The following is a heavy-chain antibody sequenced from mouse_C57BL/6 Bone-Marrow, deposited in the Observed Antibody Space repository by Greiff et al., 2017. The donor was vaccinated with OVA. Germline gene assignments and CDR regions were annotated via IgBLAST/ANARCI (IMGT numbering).Heavy chain of an antibody. J-gene: IGHJ4*01. CDR1: GFTFSSYG. Sequence: DVMLVESGGDLVKPGGSLKLSCAASGFTFSSYGMSWVRQTPDKRLEWVATISSGGSYTYYPDSVKGRFTISRDNAKNTLYLQMSSLKSEDTAMYYCARHYDGYLYAMDYWGQGTSVTVSS. V-gene: IGHV5-6*02. CDR3: ARHYDGYLYAMDY. CDR2: ISSGGSYT. D-gene: IGHD2-3*01.